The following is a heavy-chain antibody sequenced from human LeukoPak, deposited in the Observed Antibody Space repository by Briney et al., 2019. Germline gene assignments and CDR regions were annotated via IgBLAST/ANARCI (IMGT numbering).Heavy chain of an antibody. J-gene: IGHJ4*02. CDR3: ARMDYGDYVTLFDY. CDR1: GFNLRSYA. Sequence: PRGSLRLSRAASGFNLRSYAMSWVRQAPGKGLEWVSAISGSGGSTYYADSGKGRFTISRDNSKNPLYLQMNSLRAEDTAVYYCARMDYGDYVTLFDYWGQGTLVTVSS. CDR2: ISGSGGST. D-gene: IGHD4-17*01. V-gene: IGHV3-23*01.